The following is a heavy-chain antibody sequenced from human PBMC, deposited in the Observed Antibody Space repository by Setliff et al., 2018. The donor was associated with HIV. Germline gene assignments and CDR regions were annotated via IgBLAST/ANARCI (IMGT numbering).Heavy chain of an antibody. J-gene: IGHJ4*02. CDR1: GGSVSSSGYY. D-gene: IGHD3-3*01. CDR3: ASPAYNFWSGRPPFDY. CDR2: IYTSGST. V-gene: IGHV4-61*09. Sequence: PSETLSLTCSVSGGSVSSSGYYWSWIRQSAEKGLEWIGHIYTSGSTNYNPSLKSRVTISLDTSNQQFSLKLTSVTAADTANYYCASPAYNFWSGRPPFDYWGQGTLVTVSS.